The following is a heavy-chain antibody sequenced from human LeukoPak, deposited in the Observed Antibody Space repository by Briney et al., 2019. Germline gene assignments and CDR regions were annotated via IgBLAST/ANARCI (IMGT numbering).Heavy chain of an antibody. Sequence: GASVKVSCKASGGTFSSYAISWVRQAPGQELEWMGRIIPIHGIANYAQKFQGRVTITADKSTSTAYMELSSLRSEDTAVYYCAITLDTAMDDLVDYWGQGTLVTVSS. CDR3: AITLDTAMDDLVDY. D-gene: IGHD5-18*01. J-gene: IGHJ4*02. V-gene: IGHV1-69*04. CDR1: GGTFSSYA. CDR2: IIPIHGIA.